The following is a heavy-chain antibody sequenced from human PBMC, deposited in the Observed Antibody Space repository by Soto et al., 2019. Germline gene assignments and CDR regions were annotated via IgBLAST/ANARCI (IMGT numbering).Heavy chain of an antibody. CDR1: GYTFTDYF. J-gene: IGHJ4*02. CDR2: INPNSGGT. V-gene: IGHV1-2*02. CDR3: XXVXLLVRGIRXNXFDX. D-gene: IGHD3-10*01. Sequence: QVQLVQSGAEVRKPGASVKVSCKASGYTFTDYFLHWVRQAPGQGLEWMGWINPNSGGTTYAQKFQGRVTXXXXTSITTAYMEVNRLXXXXXXXXXXXXVXLLVRGIRXNXFDXWGQGTLVT.